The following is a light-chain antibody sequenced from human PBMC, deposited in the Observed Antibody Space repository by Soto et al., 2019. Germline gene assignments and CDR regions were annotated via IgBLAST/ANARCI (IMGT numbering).Light chain of an antibody. CDR2: DIS. Sequence: EIVMTQSPATLSVSPGERATLSGRASQGFSSNLAWYQKKPGQAPSLLTYDISARATGTPTCFSGSGSGTEFTLTISSLQSEDFAVYYCQQYNDWPLTFGGGTKVEIK. V-gene: IGKV3D-15*01. J-gene: IGKJ4*01. CDR1: QGFSSN. CDR3: QQYNDWPLT.